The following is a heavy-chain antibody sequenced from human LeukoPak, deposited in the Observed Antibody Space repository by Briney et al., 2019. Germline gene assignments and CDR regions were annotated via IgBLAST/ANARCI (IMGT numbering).Heavy chain of an antibody. CDR1: GGSISSGSYY. CDR2: IYTSGST. Sequence: PSETLSLTCTVSGGSISSGSYYWSWIRQPAGKGLEWIGRIYTSGSTNYNPSLKSRVTISVDTSKNQFSLTLTSVTAADTAVYYCVRADYNGGNPGSFDIWGRGTMVTVSS. D-gene: IGHD2-8*01. V-gene: IGHV4-61*02. J-gene: IGHJ3*02. CDR3: VRADYNGGNPGSFDI.